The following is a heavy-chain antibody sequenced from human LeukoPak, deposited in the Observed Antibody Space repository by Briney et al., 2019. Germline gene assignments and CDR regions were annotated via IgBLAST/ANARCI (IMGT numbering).Heavy chain of an antibody. CDR1: GGSISSYY. J-gene: IGHJ3*02. Sequence: SETLSLTCTVSGGSISSYYWSWIRQPPGKGLEWIGYIYYSGSTNYNPSLKSRVTISVDTSKNQFSLKLSSVTAADTAVYYCARGRSPKRAFDIWGQGTMVTVSS. CDR3: ARGRSPKRAFDI. D-gene: IGHD3-3*01. CDR2: IYYSGST. V-gene: IGHV4-59*01.